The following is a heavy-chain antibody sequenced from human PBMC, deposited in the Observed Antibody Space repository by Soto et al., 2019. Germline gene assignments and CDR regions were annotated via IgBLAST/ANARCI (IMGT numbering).Heavy chain of an antibody. J-gene: IGHJ6*02. CDR2: IIPIFGTA. Sequence: QVQLVQSGAEVKKPGSSVKVSCKASGGTFSSYAISWVRQAPGQGLEWMGGIIPIFGTANYAQKFQGRVTIXXDXSXXPADMELSSLRSEDTAVYSCASSGSGSLVPYGMDVWGQGTTVTVSS. V-gene: IGHV1-69*12. CDR3: ASSGSGSLVPYGMDV. CDR1: GGTFSSYA. D-gene: IGHD3-10*01.